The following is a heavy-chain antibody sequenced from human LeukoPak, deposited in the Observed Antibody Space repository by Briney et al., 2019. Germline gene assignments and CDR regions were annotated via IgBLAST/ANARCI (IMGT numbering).Heavy chain of an antibody. CDR2: IYYSGST. D-gene: IGHD3-3*01. CDR3: ARGRPARITIFGVVTVLGFDI. CDR1: GGSISSYH. J-gene: IGHJ3*02. Sequence: SETLSLTCTVSGGSISSYHWSWIRQPPGKGLECIGFIYYSGSTNYNPSLKSRVTISVDTSKNQFSLKLSSVTAADTAVYYCARGRPARITIFGVVTVLGFDIWGQGTMVTVSS. V-gene: IGHV4-59*12.